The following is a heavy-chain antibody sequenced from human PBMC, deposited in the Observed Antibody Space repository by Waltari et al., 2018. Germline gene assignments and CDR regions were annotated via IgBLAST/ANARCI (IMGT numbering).Heavy chain of an antibody. D-gene: IGHD6-19*01. Sequence: QVQLQESGPGLVKPSQTLSLTCTVSGGSISSGSYYWSWIRQPAGKGLEWIGYIYTSGSTNYNPSLKSRVTISVDTSKNQFSLKLSSVTAADTAVYYCARAGEQWLVGWAEYFQHWGQGTLVTVSS. V-gene: IGHV4-61*09. J-gene: IGHJ1*01. CDR2: IYTSGST. CDR3: ARAGEQWLVGWAEYFQH. CDR1: GGSISSGSYY.